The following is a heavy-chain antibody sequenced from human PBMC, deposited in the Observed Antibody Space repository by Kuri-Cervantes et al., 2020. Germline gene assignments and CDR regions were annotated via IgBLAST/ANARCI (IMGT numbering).Heavy chain of an antibody. D-gene: IGHD6-13*01. Sequence: GGSLRLSCAASGFTFSSYWMSWVRQAPGKGLEWAANIKQDGSEKYYVDSVKGRFTISRDNAKNSLYLQMNSLRAEDTAVYYCARVDSSSWYYYYYGMDVWGQGTTVTVSS. CDR1: GFTFSSYW. CDR3: ARVDSSSWYYYYYGMDV. V-gene: IGHV3-7*01. CDR2: IKQDGSEK. J-gene: IGHJ6*02.